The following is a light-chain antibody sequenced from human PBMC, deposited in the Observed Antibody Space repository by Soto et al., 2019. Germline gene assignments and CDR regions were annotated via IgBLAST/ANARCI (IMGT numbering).Light chain of an antibody. CDR3: QQYYTYPST. V-gene: IGKV1-5*01. CDR1: QSISSW. CDR2: DAS. J-gene: IGKJ4*01. Sequence: DIQMTQSPSTLSASAGDRVTITCRASQSISSWVAWHQQKPGEPPKVLIYDASRLKSGVPSRFSGSGSGTEFTLSISGLQPDDFATYFCQQYYTYPSTFGGGTKVDIK.